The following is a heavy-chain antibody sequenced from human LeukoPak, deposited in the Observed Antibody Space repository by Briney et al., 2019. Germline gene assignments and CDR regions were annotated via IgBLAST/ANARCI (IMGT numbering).Heavy chain of an antibody. Sequence: ASVKVSCKASGYTFTGYYIHWVRQAPGQGLEWMGWISPDSGGTNYAQKFQGRVTMTRDTSISTAYMELSRLRSDDTAVYYCARVGGSFDYDAFDIWGQGTMVTVSS. CDR1: GYTFTGYY. CDR2: ISPDSGGT. V-gene: IGHV1-2*02. CDR3: ARVGGSFDYDAFDI. D-gene: IGHD1-26*01. J-gene: IGHJ3*02.